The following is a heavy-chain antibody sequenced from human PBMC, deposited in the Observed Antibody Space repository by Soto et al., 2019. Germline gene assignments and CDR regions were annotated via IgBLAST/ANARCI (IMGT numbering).Heavy chain of an antibody. CDR3: AKGADFWSGYAQDY. CDR2: ISGSGGST. Sequence: GESLKISCAASGFTFSSYAMSWVRQAPGKGLEWVSAISGSGGSTYYADSVKGRFTISRDNSKNTLYLQMNSLRAEDTAVYYCAKGADFWSGYAQDYWGQGTLVTVSS. D-gene: IGHD3-3*01. V-gene: IGHV3-23*01. CDR1: GFTFSSYA. J-gene: IGHJ4*02.